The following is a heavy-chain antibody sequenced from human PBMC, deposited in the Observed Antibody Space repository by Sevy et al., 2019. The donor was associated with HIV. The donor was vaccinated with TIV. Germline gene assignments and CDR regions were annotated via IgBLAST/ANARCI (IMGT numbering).Heavy chain of an antibody. CDR3: ARRYSSSTGKTFDY. D-gene: IGHD6-6*01. V-gene: IGHV1-18*01. Sequence: ASVKFSCKASGYTFTSYGISWVRQAPGEGLEWMGWISTYNGNTNYAQKLQGRVTMTTDTSTSTAYMELRSLRSDDTAVYYCARRYSSSTGKTFDYWGQGTLVTVSS. J-gene: IGHJ4*02. CDR1: GYTFTSYG. CDR2: ISTYNGNT.